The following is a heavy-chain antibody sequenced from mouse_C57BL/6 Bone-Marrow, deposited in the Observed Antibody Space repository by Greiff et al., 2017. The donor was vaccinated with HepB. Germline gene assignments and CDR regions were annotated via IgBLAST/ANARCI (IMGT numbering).Heavy chain of an antibody. J-gene: IGHJ2*01. V-gene: IGHV1-54*01. D-gene: IGHD1-1*01. CDR3: ARRGAITTVVARDYFDN. CDR1: GYAFTNYL. Sequence: QVQLQQSGAELVRPGTSVKVSCKASGYAFTNYLIEWVKQRPGQGLEWIGVINPGSGGTNYNEKFKGKATLTADKSSSTAYMQLSNLTSEDSAVYFCARRGAITTVVARDYFDNWGQNATLTVSS. CDR2: INPGSGGT.